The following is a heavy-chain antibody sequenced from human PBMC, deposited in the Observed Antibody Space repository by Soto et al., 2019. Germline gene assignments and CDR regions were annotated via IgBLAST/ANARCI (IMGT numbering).Heavy chain of an antibody. J-gene: IGHJ4*02. CDR3: ARDRDPMTTVTEIGC. V-gene: IGHV3-33*01. CDR1: GFTFSNYG. Sequence: PGGSLRLSCAASGFTFSNYGMHWVHQAPGKGLEWVAVIWYDGSNKYYGDSVKGRFTISRDNSKNTLYLQMNSLRGEDMAVYYCARDRDPMTTVTEIGCWGQGTLVTVSS. D-gene: IGHD4-17*01. CDR2: IWYDGSNK.